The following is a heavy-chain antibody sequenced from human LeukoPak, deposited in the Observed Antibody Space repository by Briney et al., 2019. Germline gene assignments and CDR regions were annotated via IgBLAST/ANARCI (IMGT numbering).Heavy chain of an antibody. CDR3: ARSITMVRGVIIRTYYYYYYMDV. J-gene: IGHJ6*03. CDR2: MNPNSGNT. CDR1: GYTFTSYD. Sequence: GASVKVSCKASGYTFTSYDINWVRQATGQGLEWMGWMNPNSGNTGYAQKFQGRVTMTRNTSISTAYMELSSLRSEDTAVYYCARSITMVRGVIIRTYYYYYYMDVWGKGTTVTISS. D-gene: IGHD3-10*01. V-gene: IGHV1-8*02.